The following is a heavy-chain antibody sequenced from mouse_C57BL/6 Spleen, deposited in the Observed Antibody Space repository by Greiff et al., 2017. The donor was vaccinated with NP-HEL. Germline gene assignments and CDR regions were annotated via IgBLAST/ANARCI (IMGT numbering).Heavy chain of an antibody. CDR1: GYTFTDYE. Sequence: QVQLQQSGAELVRPGASVTLSCKASGYTFTDYEMHWVKQTPVHGLEWIGAIDPETGGTAYNQKFKGKAILTADKSSSTAYMELRSLTSEDSAVYYCTRKWYLYYDYDVPFADWGQGTLVTVSA. CDR3: TRKWYLYYDYDVPFAD. J-gene: IGHJ3*01. D-gene: IGHD2-4*01. V-gene: IGHV1-15*01. CDR2: IDPETGGT.